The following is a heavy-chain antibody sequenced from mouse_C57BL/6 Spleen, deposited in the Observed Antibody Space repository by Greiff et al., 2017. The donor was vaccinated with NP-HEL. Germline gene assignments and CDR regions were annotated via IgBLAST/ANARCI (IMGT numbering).Heavy chain of an antibody. D-gene: IGHD1-1*01. V-gene: IGHV1-39*01. Sequence: VQLQQSGPELVKPGASVKISCKASGYSFTDYNMNWVKQSNGKSLEWIGVINPNYGTTSYNQKFKGKATLTVDQSSSTAYMQLNSLTSEDSEVYYCARSGYYGRDYAMDYWGQGTSVTVSS. CDR3: ARSGYYGRDYAMDY. CDR1: GYSFTDYN. J-gene: IGHJ4*01. CDR2: INPNYGTT.